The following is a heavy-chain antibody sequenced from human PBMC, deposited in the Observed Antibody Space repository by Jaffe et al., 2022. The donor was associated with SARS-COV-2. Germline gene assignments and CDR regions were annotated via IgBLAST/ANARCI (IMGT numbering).Heavy chain of an antibody. CDR2: IYYSGST. J-gene: IGHJ4*02. D-gene: IGHD5-12*01. V-gene: IGHV4-59*08. CDR3: ARSHLPYDSNFDY. CDR1: GGSISSYY. Sequence: QVQLQESGPGLVKPSETLSLTCTVSGGSISSYYWSWIRQPPGKGLEWIGYIYYSGSTNYNPSLKSRVTISVDTSKNQFSLKLSSVTAADTAVYYCARSHLPYDSNFDYWGQGTLVTVSS.